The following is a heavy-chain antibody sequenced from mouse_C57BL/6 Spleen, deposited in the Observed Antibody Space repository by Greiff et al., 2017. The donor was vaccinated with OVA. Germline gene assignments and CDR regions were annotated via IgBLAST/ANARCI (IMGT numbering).Heavy chain of an antibody. CDR3: ARYYYGSSRDY. J-gene: IGHJ2*01. Sequence: DVKLVESGGGLVQPGGSLSLSCAASGFTFTDYYMSWVRQPPGKALEWLGFIRNKANGYTTEYSASVKGRFTISRDNSQSILYLQMNALRAEDSATYYCARYYYGSSRDYWGQGTTLTVSS. CDR2: IRNKANGYTT. V-gene: IGHV7-3*01. CDR1: GFTFTDYY. D-gene: IGHD1-1*01.